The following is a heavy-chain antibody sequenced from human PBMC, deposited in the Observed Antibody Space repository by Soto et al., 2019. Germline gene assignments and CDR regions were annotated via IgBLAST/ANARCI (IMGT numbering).Heavy chain of an antibody. CDR1: GFTVSSTNY. V-gene: IGHV3-53*01. CDR3: HGYGY. CDR2: IYPGDTT. J-gene: IGHJ4*02. D-gene: IGHD5-12*01. Sequence: GGSLRLSCVVSGFTVSSTNYMSWVRQAPGKGLEWVSVIYPGDTTFYADSVKGRFTISRDNSKNTLYLQMNSLRAEDTAAYYCHGYGYWGQGTLVTSPQ.